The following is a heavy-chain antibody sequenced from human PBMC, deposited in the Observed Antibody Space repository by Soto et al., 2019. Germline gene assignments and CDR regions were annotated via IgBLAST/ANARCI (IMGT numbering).Heavy chain of an antibody. CDR1: GYIFTSYA. D-gene: IGHD6-19*01. CDR2: INAGNGNT. CDR3: ARSIAVAGTRVDY. V-gene: IGHV1-3*01. J-gene: IGHJ4*02. Sequence: ASVKVSCKASGYIFTSYAMHWVRQAPGQRLEWMGWINAGNGNTKYSQKFQGRVTITRDTSASTAYMELSSLRSEDTAVYYCARSIAVAGTRVDYWRQGTLVTVSS.